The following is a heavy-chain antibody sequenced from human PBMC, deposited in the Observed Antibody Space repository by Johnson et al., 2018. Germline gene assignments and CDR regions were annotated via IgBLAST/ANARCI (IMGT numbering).Heavy chain of an antibody. Sequence: VQLVETGGGVVQPGRSXRLSCAASGFTFSSYGMHWVRQAPGKGLEWVAVISYDGSNKYYVDAVKGRFTISRDNAKNSLYLQMNSLRAEDTAVYYWARDQRIQLSRRGAFDIWGQGTMVTVSS. V-gene: IGHV3-30*03. D-gene: IGHD5-18*01. CDR3: ARDQRIQLSRRGAFDI. J-gene: IGHJ3*02. CDR1: GFTFSSYG. CDR2: ISYDGSNK.